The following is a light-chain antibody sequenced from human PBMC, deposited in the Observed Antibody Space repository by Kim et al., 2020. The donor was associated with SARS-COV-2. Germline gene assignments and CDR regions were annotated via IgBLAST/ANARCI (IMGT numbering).Light chain of an antibody. CDR1: QSVSSY. V-gene: IGKV3-11*01. Sequence: EIVLTQSPATLSFSPGERATLSCRASQSVSSYLAWYQQKPGQAPRLLIYDASNRATGIPARFSGSGSGTDFTLTISSLEPEDFAVHYCQQRSNWPPVLTFGGGTKVDIK. J-gene: IGKJ4*01. CDR3: QQRSNWPPVLT. CDR2: DAS.